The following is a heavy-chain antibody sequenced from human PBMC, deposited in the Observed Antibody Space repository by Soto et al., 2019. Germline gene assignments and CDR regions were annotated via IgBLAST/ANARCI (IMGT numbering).Heavy chain of an antibody. Sequence: ASVKVSCKASGYTFTSYYMHWVRQAPGQGLEWMGIINPSGGSTSYAQKFQGRVTMTRDTSTSTVYMELSSLRSEDTAVYYCARDQALYCSSTSCYPTDLWGQGTKVTVSS. CDR1: GYTFTSYY. J-gene: IGHJ6*02. CDR2: INPSGGST. CDR3: ARDQALYCSSTSCYPTDL. D-gene: IGHD2-2*01. V-gene: IGHV1-46*01.